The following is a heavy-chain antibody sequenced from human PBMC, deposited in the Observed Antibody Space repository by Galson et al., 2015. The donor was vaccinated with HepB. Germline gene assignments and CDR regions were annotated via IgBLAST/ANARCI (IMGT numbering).Heavy chain of an antibody. CDR1: GFSLSTSGVG. J-gene: IGHJ4*02. D-gene: IGHD5-12*01. Sequence: PALVKPTQTLTLTCTFSGFSLSTSGVGVGWIRQPPGKALEWLALIYWDDDKRYSPSLKSRLTITKDTSKNQVVLTMTNMDPVDTATYYCARYFEGATIIDYWVQGTLVTHSS. CDR3: ARYFEGATIIDY. V-gene: IGHV2-5*02. CDR2: IYWDDDK.